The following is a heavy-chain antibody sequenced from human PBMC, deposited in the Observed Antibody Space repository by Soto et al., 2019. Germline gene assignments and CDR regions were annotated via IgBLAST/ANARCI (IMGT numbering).Heavy chain of an antibody. J-gene: IGHJ6*02. CDR1: GCSISSGPYS. V-gene: IGHV4-39*01. Sequence: PSETLSLTCTVSGCSISSGPYSWGWIRQPPGEGLEWIGTFHYSESTYYNPSLESRVTISVDTSKNQFSLKVTSVTVADTAVYYCARLRGYCSSTRCYGDYGMDVWGQGTTVTVSS. CDR3: ARLRGYCSSTRCYGDYGMDV. CDR2: FHYSEST. D-gene: IGHD2-2*01.